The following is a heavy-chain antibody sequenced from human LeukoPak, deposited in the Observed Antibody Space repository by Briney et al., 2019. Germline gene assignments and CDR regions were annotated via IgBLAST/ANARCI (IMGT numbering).Heavy chain of an antibody. D-gene: IGHD4-17*01. CDR3: ARLSTVTTVGY. CDR1: GGTFSSYA. J-gene: IGHJ4*02. V-gene: IGHV1-69*04. CDR2: IIPTLGIA. Sequence: GASVKVSCKASGGTFSSYAISWVRQAPGQGLEWMGRIIPTLGIANYAQKFQGRVTITADKSTSTAYMELSSLRSEDTAVYYCARLSTVTTVGYWGQGTLVTVSS.